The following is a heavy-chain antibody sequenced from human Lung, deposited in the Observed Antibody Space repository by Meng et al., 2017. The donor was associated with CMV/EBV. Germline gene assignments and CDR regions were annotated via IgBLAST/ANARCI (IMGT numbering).Heavy chain of an antibody. D-gene: IGHD2-8*01. J-gene: IGHJ4*02. Sequence: GESLKISCAASGFPFGNYGMHWVRQAPGKGLEWVAFIPYDGSNQDYADSVKGRFTISRDNSNNTVYLQMNSLRAEDTAVYYCAKDQWVMAYANSYDYWGQGTLVTVSS. CDR3: AKDQWVMAYANSYDY. V-gene: IGHV3-30*02. CDR2: IPYDGSNQ. CDR1: GFPFGNYG.